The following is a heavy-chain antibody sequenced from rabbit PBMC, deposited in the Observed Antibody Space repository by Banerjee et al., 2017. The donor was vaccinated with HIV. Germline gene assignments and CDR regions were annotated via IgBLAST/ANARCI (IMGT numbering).Heavy chain of an antibody. V-gene: IGHV1S40*01. CDR3: ARGGYDSGWNL. CDR1: GFDFISNA. CDR2: IYAGSSGST. J-gene: IGHJ4*01. D-gene: IGHD4-1*01. Sequence: QSLQESGGGLVQPGGSLTLTCTASGFDFISNALCCVRQAPGKGLEWMGCIYAGSSGSTYCASWAKGRFTISKTSSTPVTLKMTSLTAADTASYFCARGGYDSGWNLWGPGTLVTVS.